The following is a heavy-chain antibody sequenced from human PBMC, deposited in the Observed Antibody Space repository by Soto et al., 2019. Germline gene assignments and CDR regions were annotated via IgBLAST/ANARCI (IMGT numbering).Heavy chain of an antibody. V-gene: IGHV4-4*02. CDR3: AKSWELRRFFAI. CDR2: IYHTGSI. J-gene: IGHJ4*02. CDR1: GGSVSSNNW. Sequence: PSETLSLTCAVSGGSVSSNNWWTWFRQPPGKGLEWIGEIYHTGSITYNPSLESRVTISVDKSNSHFSLNLSSVTAADTAIYYCAKSWELRRFFAIWGQGTLVTVSS. D-gene: IGHD1-26*01.